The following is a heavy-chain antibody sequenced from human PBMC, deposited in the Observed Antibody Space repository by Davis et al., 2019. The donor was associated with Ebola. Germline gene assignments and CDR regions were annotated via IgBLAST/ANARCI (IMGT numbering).Heavy chain of an antibody. V-gene: IGHV4-34*01. CDR2: INHSGST. D-gene: IGHD2-2*01. Sequence: PSETLSLTCAVYGGSFSGYYWSWIRQPPGKGLEWIGEINHSGSTNYNPSLKSRVTISVDTSKNQFSLKLSSVTAADTAVYYCARGQGRRPHYCSSTSCRGRYFDYWGQGTLVTVSS. CDR3: ARGQGRRPHYCSSTSCRGRYFDY. CDR1: GGSFSGYY. J-gene: IGHJ4*02.